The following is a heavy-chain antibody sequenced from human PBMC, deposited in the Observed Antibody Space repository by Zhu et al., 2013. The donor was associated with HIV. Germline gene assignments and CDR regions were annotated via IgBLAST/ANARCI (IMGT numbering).Heavy chain of an antibody. CDR1: GGTFSSYA. V-gene: IGHV1-69*01. D-gene: IGHD6-6*01. Sequence: QVQLVQSGAEVKKPGSSVKVSCKASGGTFSSYAISWVRQAPGQGLEWMGGIIPIFGTANYAQKFQGRVTITADESTSTAYMELSSLRSEDTAVYYCARGLAASIAARPPRRWFDPWGQGTLVTVSS. CDR3: ARGLAASIAARPPRRWFDP. J-gene: IGHJ5*02. CDR2: IIPIFGTA.